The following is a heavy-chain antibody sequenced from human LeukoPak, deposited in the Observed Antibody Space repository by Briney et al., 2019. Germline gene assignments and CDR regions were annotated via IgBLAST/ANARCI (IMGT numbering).Heavy chain of an antibody. V-gene: IGHV3-53*01. D-gene: IGHD1-26*01. CDR3: AREVGPTYYFYGMDI. CDR2: IYSGGNT. CDR1: GFNVSSNS. J-gene: IGHJ6*02. Sequence: GGSLRLSCVASGFNVSSNSLNWVRQAPGKGLEWVSVIYSGGNTYYADSVEGRFTVSRDNSKNTLYLQMNSLRAEDTAVYYCAREVGPTYYFYGMDIWGQGTTVTVSS.